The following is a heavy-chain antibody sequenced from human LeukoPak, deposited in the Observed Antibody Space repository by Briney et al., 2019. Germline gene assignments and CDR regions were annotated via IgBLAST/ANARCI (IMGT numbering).Heavy chain of an antibody. J-gene: IGHJ6*02. CDR3: ARDYNYYYYYGMDV. CDR2: IKPDGSAE. Sequence: GGSLRLSCATSGFTFSSNWMSWVRHAPGRGLEWVANIKPDGSAEYYAASVKGRFTLSRDNAKNSLYLQMNSLRAEDTAVYYCARDYNYYYYYGMDVWGQGTTVTVSS. CDR1: GFTFSSNW. V-gene: IGHV3-7*01.